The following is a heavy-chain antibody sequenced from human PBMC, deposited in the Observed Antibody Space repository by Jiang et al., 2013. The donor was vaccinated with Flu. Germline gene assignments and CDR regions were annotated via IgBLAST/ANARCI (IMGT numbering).Heavy chain of an antibody. J-gene: IGHJ4*02. CDR3: ARDTGYSSNSNYFDY. CDR1: GDSVSSNSAA. Sequence: SQTLSLTCVISGDSVSSNSAAWTWIRQSPSRGLEWLGRTYYRSKWYTDYAASLKSRITINPDTSKNQFSLHLNSVTPEDTALYYCARDTGYSSNSNYFDYWGQGXLVTVSS. CDR2: TYYRSKWYT. D-gene: IGHD6-13*01. V-gene: IGHV6-1*01.